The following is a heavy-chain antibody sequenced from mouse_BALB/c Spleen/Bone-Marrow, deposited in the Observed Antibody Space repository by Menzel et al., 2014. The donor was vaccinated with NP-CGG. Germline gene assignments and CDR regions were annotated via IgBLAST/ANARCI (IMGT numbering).Heavy chain of an antibody. CDR2: IYPVDGDA. Sequence: QVQLQQSGAELVKPCASVQLSCKASGYSFTVYNMNWVKQRPGQGLEWIVRIYPVDGDANYNGKYKGKATVTAAKSSSTDSMQISSRSSVDSEVYFCERGGIYRFDYWGQGTTLTVSS. CDR3: ERGGIYRFDY. J-gene: IGHJ2*01. V-gene: IGHV1-80*01. D-gene: IGHD1-1*02. CDR1: GYSFTVYN.